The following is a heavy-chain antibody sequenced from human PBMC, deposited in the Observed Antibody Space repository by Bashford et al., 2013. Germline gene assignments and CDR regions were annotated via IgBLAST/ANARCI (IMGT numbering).Heavy chain of an antibody. CDR2: LNSDGTDT. V-gene: IGHV3-21*01. CDR3: VREITEAFDI. J-gene: IGHJ3*02. Sequence: VRQAPGKGLEWVSSLNSDGTDTYYSDSVKGRFTISRDNAKNSLNLQMSSLRAEDAAVYYCVREITEAFDIWGQGTMVTVSS.